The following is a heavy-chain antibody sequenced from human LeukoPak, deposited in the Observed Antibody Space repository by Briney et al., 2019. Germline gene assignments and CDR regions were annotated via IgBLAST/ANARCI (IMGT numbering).Heavy chain of an antibody. J-gene: IGHJ4*02. CDR3: ARGDDSSAQGW. V-gene: IGHV4-4*07. CDR2: IHISGRT. CDR1: GGSISGYY. Sequence: AKTLSLTCTVSGGSISGYYWSWIRQPAGKGLEWIGRIHISGRTNYNPSLKSRVTMSVDTSKNKFSLKLSSLTAADTAVYYCARGDDSSAQGWWGQGTLVTVSS. D-gene: IGHD3-22*01.